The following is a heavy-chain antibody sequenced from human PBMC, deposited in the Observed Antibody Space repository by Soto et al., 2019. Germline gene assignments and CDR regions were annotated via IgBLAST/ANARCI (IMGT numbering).Heavy chain of an antibody. Sequence: EVQLLESGGGLVQPGGSLRLSCAASGFTFSSYAMSWVRQAPGKGLEWVSDISSSSGSTYYADSVKGRFTISRDNSKNTLYLQMNRLRADDTAVYYCAKSPRAPTYDYDSRGYLHYLGQGTLVTVSS. CDR2: ISSSSGST. D-gene: IGHD3-22*01. CDR1: GFTFSSYA. V-gene: IGHV3-23*01. J-gene: IGHJ4*02. CDR3: AKSPRAPTYDYDSRGYLHY.